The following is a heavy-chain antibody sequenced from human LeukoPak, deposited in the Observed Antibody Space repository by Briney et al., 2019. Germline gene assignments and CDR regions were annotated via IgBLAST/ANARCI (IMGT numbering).Heavy chain of an antibody. Sequence: PSETLSLTCTVSGGSISSYYWSWIRQPPGKGLDWIGYIYYSGNTNYNPSLKSRVTMSVDTSKNQLSPELSSVTAADTAVYYCARPRGEFHYYAFDIWGHGTMVTVSS. CDR3: ARPRGEFHYYAFDI. CDR2: IYYSGNT. V-gene: IGHV4-59*08. J-gene: IGHJ3*02. CDR1: GGSISSYY. D-gene: IGHD3-16*01.